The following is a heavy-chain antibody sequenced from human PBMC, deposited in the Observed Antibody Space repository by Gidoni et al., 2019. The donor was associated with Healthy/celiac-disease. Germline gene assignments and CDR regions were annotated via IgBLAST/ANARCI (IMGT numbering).Heavy chain of an antibody. CDR1: GGPISSSNW. J-gene: IGHJ4*02. D-gene: IGHD6-13*01. Sequence: QVQLQESGTGLVKPSGTLSLTCAVSGGPISSSNWWSWVRQPPGKGLEWIGKIFHSGSTNYNPSLKSRVTISVDKSKNQFSLKLSSVTAADTAVYYCARDPLLMAAAGTAPTNSDYWGQGTLVTVSS. V-gene: IGHV4-4*02. CDR2: IFHSGST. CDR3: ARDPLLMAAAGTAPTNSDY.